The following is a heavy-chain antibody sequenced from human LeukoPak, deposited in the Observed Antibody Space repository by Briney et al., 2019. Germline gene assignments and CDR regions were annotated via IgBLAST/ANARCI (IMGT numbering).Heavy chain of an antibody. Sequence: GSLRLSCAASGFTFSSYSMNWVRQAPGKGLEWVSYISSSSSYIYYADSVKGRFTISRDNAKNSLYLQMNSLRAEDTAVYYCARDQECGGDHCWGGLDAFDIWGQGTIVTVSS. D-gene: IGHD2-21*02. CDR2: ISSSSSYI. V-gene: IGHV3-21*01. CDR1: GFTFSSYS. CDR3: ARDQECGGDHCWGGLDAFDI. J-gene: IGHJ3*02.